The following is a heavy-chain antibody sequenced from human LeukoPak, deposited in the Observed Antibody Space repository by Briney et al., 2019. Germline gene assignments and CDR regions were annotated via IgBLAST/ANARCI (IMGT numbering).Heavy chain of an antibody. V-gene: IGHV1-69*06. CDR3: ARDGTWYYYGSGSPPLFDY. CDR1: GGTFSSYA. J-gene: IGHJ4*02. D-gene: IGHD3-10*01. Sequence: SVKVSCKASGGTFSSYAISWVRQAPGQGLEWMGGIIPIFGTANYAQKFQGRVTITADKSTSTAYMELSRLRSDDTAVYYCARDGTWYYYGSGSPPLFDYWGQGTLVTVSS. CDR2: IIPIFGTA.